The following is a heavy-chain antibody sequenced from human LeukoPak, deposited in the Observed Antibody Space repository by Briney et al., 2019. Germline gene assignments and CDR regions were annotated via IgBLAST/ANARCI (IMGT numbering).Heavy chain of an antibody. CDR1: GFTVSSNY. V-gene: IGHV3-53*01. Sequence: GGSLRLSCAASGFTVSSNYMSWVRQAPGKGLEWVSVIYSGGSTYYADSVKGRFTISRDNSKNTLYLQMNNLRAEDTAVYYCARLIVRGVIDYWGQGTLVTVSS. D-gene: IGHD3-10*01. CDR3: ARLIVRGVIDY. CDR2: IYSGGST. J-gene: IGHJ4*02.